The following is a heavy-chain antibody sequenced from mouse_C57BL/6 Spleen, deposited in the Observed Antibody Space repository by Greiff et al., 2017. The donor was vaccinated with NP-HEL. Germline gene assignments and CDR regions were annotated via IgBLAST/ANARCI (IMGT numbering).Heavy chain of an antibody. D-gene: IGHD2-1*01. CDR1: GYAFSSSW. J-gene: IGHJ2*01. CDR3: ARCIYYGNYYFDY. CDR2: IYPGDGDT. Sequence: QVQLQQSGPELVKPGASVKISCKASGYAFSSSWMNWVKQRPGKGLEWIGRIYPGDGDTNYNGKFKGKATLTADKSSNTAYMQLNSLTSEDSAVYFCARCIYYGNYYFDYWGQGTTLTVSS. V-gene: IGHV1-82*01.